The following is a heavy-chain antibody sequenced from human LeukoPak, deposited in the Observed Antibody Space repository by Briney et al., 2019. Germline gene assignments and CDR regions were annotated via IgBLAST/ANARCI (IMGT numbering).Heavy chain of an antibody. CDR2: IYYSKNK. D-gene: IGHD5-18*01. Sequence: SESLSLTCTVSGGSISSSSAYWGWIRQPPGKGLEWIGSIYYSKNKYYNPSLKSRVTISADTSNNVFSLTLGSVSATDTAVYYCVSPRGFSYGYFDYWGQGTLVTVSS. CDR1: GGSISSSSAY. J-gene: IGHJ4*02. V-gene: IGHV4-39*01. CDR3: VSPRGFSYGYFDY.